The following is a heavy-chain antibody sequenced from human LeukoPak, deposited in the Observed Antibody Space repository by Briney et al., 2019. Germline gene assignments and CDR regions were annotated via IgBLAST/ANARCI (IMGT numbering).Heavy chain of an antibody. CDR2: IYHSGST. V-gene: IGHV4-4*02. CDR1: GGSISSSNW. CDR3: ARGYFYCSGGSCPVYFDY. Sequence: SETLSLTCAASGGSISSSNWWSWVRQPPGKGLEWIGEIYHSGSTNYDPSLKSRVTISVDTSKNQFSLKLSSVTAADTAVYYCARGYFYCSGGSCPVYFDYWGQGTLVTVSS. D-gene: IGHD2-15*01. J-gene: IGHJ4*02.